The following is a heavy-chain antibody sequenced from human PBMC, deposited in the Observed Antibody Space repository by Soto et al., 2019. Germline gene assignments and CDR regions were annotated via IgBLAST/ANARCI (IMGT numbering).Heavy chain of an antibody. V-gene: IGHV5-51*01. J-gene: IGHJ6*02. D-gene: IGHD6-13*01. CDR3: ARHMEAAAGQFYYYYGMDV. CDR2: IYPDDSDT. Sequence: PGESLKISCKGSGYSFTIHWIGWVRQMSGKGLEWMGTIYPDDSDTRYSPSFQGQVTISADKSISTAYLQWSSLKASDTAMYYCARHMEAAAGQFYYYYGMDVWGQGTTVTVSS. CDR1: GYSFTIHW.